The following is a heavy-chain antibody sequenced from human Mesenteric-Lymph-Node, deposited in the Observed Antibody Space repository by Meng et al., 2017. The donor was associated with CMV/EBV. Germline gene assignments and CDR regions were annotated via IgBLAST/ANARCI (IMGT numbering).Heavy chain of an antibody. Sequence: VSGGSSSSDTYYWSWIRQHPGKGLEWIGYIYYSGSTYYNPSLKSRVTISLDTSKNQFSLRLSSVTAADTAVYYCARDQSGYAQSDYWGQGTLVTVSS. CDR3: ARDQSGYAQSDY. V-gene: IGHV4-31*02. CDR2: IYYSGST. D-gene: IGHD3-22*01. CDR1: GGSSSSDTYY. J-gene: IGHJ4*02.